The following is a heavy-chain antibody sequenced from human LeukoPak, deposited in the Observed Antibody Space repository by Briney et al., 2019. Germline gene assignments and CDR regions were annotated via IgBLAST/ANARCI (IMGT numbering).Heavy chain of an antibody. V-gene: IGHV4-31*03. CDR1: GASFRSGDQY. J-gene: IGHJ4*02. D-gene: IGHD3-22*01. Sequence: PSETLSLTCTVSGASFRSGDQYWNWIRQSPGKGLEWIGSIHPSGMLYNNPSLESRVTISIDTSKNQFSLNLNSVTAADTAVYFCSRGLDSRKLGYWGQGTLVTVSS. CDR2: IHPSGML. CDR3: SRGLDSRKLGY.